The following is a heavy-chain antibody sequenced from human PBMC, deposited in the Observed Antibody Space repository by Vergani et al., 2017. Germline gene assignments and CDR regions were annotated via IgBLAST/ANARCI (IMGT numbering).Heavy chain of an antibody. CDR1: GFTFSSSG. V-gene: IGHV3-30*18. Sequence: QVQLVESGGGVVQPGRSLRLSCAASGFTFSSSGMHWVRQAPGKGLEWVAVISYDGSNKYYADSVKGRFTISRDNSKNTLYLQMNSLRAEDTAVYYCAKIPTRQLVPEFDYWGQGTLVTVSS. CDR3: AKIPTRQLVPEFDY. J-gene: IGHJ4*02. D-gene: IGHD6-13*01. CDR2: ISYDGSNK.